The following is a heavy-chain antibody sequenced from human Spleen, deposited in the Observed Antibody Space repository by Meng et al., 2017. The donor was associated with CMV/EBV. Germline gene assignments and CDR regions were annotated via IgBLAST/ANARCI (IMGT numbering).Heavy chain of an antibody. CDR2: ISGSGDTA. V-gene: IGHV3-23*01. J-gene: IGHJ4*02. CDR3: ASESGSCWGVDY. D-gene: IGHD1-26*01. Sequence: GESLKISCAASGFSFSNYAMSWVRQAPGKGLEWVSVISGSGDTANYADSVKGRFTIARDNSKNALYLQMNSLRAEDTAVYYCASESGSCWGVDYWGQGTLVTVSS. CDR1: GFSFSNYA.